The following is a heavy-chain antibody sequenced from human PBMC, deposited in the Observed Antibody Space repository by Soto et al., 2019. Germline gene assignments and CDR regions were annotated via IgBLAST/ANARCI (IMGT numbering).Heavy chain of an antibody. CDR3: ASFTSMGMDV. D-gene: IGHD3-3*01. CDR1: GGTFSSYT. J-gene: IGHJ6*02. V-gene: IGHV1-69*02. CDR2: IIPILAIA. Sequence: QVQLVQSGAEVKKPGSSVKVSCKASGGTFSSYTISWVRQAPGQGLEWMGRIIPILAIATYAQKFKGRVTITADKSPSTAYMEMSSLISEDTAVYYCASFTSMGMDVWGQGTTVTVSS.